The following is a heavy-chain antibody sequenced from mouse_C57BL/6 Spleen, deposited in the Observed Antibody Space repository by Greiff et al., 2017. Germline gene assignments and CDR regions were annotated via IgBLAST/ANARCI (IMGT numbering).Heavy chain of an antibody. CDR1: GYTFTDYY. V-gene: IGHV1-19*01. CDR3: ARSPLFTTVPGFDV. J-gene: IGHJ1*03. Sequence: EVQLQQSGPVLVKPGASVKMSCKASGYTFTDYYMNWVKQSHGKSLEWIGVINPYNGGTSYNQKFKGKATLTVDKSSSTAYMELNSLTSEDSAVYYCARSPLFTTVPGFDVWGTGTTVSVSS. CDR2: INPYNGGT. D-gene: IGHD1-1*01.